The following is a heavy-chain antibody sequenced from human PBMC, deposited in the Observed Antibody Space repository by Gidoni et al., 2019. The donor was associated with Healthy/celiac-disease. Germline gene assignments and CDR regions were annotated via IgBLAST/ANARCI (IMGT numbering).Heavy chain of an antibody. CDR3: ARQRGYSYGSGSSWFDP. J-gene: IGHJ5*02. Sequence: EVQLVESGGGLVQPGVSLRLPYAAYGFTFSIYSMNWVRQAPGKGLEWVSYISSSSSTIYYSDSVKGRFTISRDNAKNSLYLQMNSLRDEDTAVYYCARQRGYSYGSGSSWFDPWGQGTLVTVSS. D-gene: IGHD5-18*01. CDR2: ISSSSSTI. CDR1: GFTFSIYS. V-gene: IGHV3-48*02.